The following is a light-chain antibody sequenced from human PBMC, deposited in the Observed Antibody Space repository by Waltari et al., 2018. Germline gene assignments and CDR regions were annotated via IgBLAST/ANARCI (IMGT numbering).Light chain of an antibody. CDR3: QQGYSYPYS. J-gene: IGKJ2*03. Sequence: DRQMTQSPSSLSASVGDTVTLTCQASQCIGDKLNLYRQKPGKAPKVLIYKASSLQSGIPSSVSGSGSGTDFTRTISSLQPDDFATYYCQQGYSYPYSFGQGTNVEIK. CDR2: KAS. CDR1: QCIGDK. V-gene: IGKV1-16*01.